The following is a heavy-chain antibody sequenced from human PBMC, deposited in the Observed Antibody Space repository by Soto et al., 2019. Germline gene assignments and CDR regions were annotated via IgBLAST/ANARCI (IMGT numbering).Heavy chain of an antibody. V-gene: IGHV3-23*01. J-gene: IGHJ6*02. CDR1: GCIFSDYA. CDR3: AKRVSMDV. Sequence: GGSLRLSCVVSGCIFSDYAMSWVRQAPGKRLEWVSTIGHNGVSTYYADSVKGRFTISRDNSKNTLYLRMNSLRADDMGVYYCAKRVSMDVWGQGTTVTVSS. CDR2: IGHNGVST.